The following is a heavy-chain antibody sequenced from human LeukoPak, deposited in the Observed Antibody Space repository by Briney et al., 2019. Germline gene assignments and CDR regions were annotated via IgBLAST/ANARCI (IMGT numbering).Heavy chain of an antibody. CDR3: AKVLDYCDGGTCYNSGMDS. Sequence: GGSLRLSCLASGFTFNLHSMHWVRQAPGKGLEFVSVISSDGVYTYYAYSVKGRFTISRDNSKNTVYLQMSSLRADDTAVYYCAKVLDYCDGGTCYNSGMDSWGQGTLVTVSS. J-gene: IGHJ4*02. CDR1: GFTFNLHS. CDR2: ISSDGVYT. D-gene: IGHD2-15*01. V-gene: IGHV3-64D*08.